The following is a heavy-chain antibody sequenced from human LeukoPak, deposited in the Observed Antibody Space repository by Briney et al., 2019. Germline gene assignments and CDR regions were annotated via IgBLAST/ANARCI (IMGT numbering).Heavy chain of an antibody. Sequence: SETLSLTCTVSAGSINTYYWNWIRQPPGNGLEWIGYIYHSGVTNSNPSLKSRVTISVDTSKNQFSLKLSSVTAADTAVHYCAGDPYNYKWFDIWGQGTLVTVSS. CDR2: IYHSGVT. J-gene: IGHJ5*02. CDR3: AGDPYNYKWFDI. V-gene: IGHV4-59*01. CDR1: AGSINTYY. D-gene: IGHD1-20*01.